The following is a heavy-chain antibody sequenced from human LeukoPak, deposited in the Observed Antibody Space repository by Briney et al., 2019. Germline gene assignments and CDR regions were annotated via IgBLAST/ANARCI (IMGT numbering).Heavy chain of an antibody. D-gene: IGHD5-12*01. CDR3: ARAYSGYENYYYYYYMDV. CDR1: GFTFDDYG. V-gene: IGHV3-20*04. J-gene: IGHJ6*03. CDR2: INWNGDNT. Sequence: GGSLRLSCAASGFTFDDYGMSWVRQAPGKGLEWVSGINWNGDNTGYADSVKGRFTISRDNAKNSLYLQMNSLRAEDTALYYCARAYSGYENYYYYYYMDVWGKGTTVTVSS.